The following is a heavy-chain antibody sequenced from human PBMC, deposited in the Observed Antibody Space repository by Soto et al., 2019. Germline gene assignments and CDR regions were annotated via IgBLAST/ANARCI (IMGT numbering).Heavy chain of an antibody. CDR3: ARQPSGSYLLDY. Sequence: SSETLSLTCTVSGDSISSSDYYWGWIRQPPGKGLEWIGTIYYSGSTYYNPSLKSRLTLSVDTSKNQFSLKLTSVTAADTAVYYCARQPSGSYLLDYWGQGALVTVSS. CDR2: IYYSGST. CDR1: GDSISSSDYY. V-gene: IGHV4-39*01. D-gene: IGHD3-10*01. J-gene: IGHJ4*02.